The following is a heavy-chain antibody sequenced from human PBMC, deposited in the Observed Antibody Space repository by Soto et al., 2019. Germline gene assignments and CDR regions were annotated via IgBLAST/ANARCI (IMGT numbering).Heavy chain of an antibody. Sequence: SVKVSCKASGGTFSSYTISWVRQAPGQGLEWMGRIIPILGIANYAQKFQGRVTITADKSTSTAYMELSSLRSEDTAVYYCARAPGAIYNWFDPWGQGTLVTVSS. CDR2: IIPILGIA. CDR3: ARAPGAIYNWFDP. J-gene: IGHJ5*02. V-gene: IGHV1-69*02. D-gene: IGHD1-26*01. CDR1: GGTFSSYT.